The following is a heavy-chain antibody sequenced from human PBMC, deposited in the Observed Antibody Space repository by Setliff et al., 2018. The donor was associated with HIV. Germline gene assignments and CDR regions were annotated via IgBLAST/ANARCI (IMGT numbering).Heavy chain of an antibody. CDR3: ARGLAYYYGSGSYSSSYAFDI. Sequence: SVKVSCKASEGTFSSYAISWVRQAPGQGLEWMGGIIPIPGIANYAQKFQGRVTITADESTSTAYMELSSLRSEDTAVYYCARGLAYYYGSGSYSSSYAFDIWGQGTMVTVSS. D-gene: IGHD3-10*01. J-gene: IGHJ3*02. V-gene: IGHV1-69*10. CDR2: IIPIPGIA. CDR1: EGTFSSYA.